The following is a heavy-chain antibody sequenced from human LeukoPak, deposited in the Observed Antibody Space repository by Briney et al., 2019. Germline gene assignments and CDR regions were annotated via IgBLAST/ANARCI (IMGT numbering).Heavy chain of an antibody. V-gene: IGHV3-53*01. D-gene: IGHD6-6*01. CDR2: IYSGGST. Sequence: PGGSLRLSCAASGFTVSSNYMSWVRQAPGKGLEWVSVIYSGGSTYYADSVKGRFTISRDNSKNTLYLQMNSLRAEDTAVYYCARVEYSSSSAWFDPWGQGTLVTVSS. CDR1: GFTVSSNY. CDR3: ARVEYSSSSAWFDP. J-gene: IGHJ5*02.